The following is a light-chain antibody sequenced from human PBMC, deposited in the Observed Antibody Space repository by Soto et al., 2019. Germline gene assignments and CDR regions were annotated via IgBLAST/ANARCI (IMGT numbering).Light chain of an antibody. CDR2: VNSDGSH. J-gene: IGLJ1*01. CDR3: PTWDSGSYV. V-gene: IGLV4-69*02. CDR1: SGHSTYA. Sequence: QSVLTQSPSASASLGDSVKLTCTLSSGHSTYAIAWPQHQPEKGPRYLMKVNSDGSHTKGDGIPDRFSGSSSGAERYLTISSLQSEDEADYYCPTWDSGSYVFGTGTKLTVL.